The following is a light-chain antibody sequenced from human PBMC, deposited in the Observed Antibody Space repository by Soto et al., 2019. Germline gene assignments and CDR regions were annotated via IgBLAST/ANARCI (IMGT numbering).Light chain of an antibody. J-gene: IGKJ5*01. CDR1: QSISSW. V-gene: IGKV1-5*03. Sequence: DIQMTQSPSTLSASVGDRVTITCRASQSISSWLAWYQQKPGKAPKLLLYKASSLEGGVPSRFSGSGSGTEFTLTISSLQPDDFATYYCQQYNSYSPITFGQGTRLEIK. CDR2: KAS. CDR3: QQYNSYSPIT.